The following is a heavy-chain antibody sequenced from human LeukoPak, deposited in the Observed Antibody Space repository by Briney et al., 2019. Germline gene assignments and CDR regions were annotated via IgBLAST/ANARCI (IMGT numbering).Heavy chain of an antibody. V-gene: IGHV4-38-2*02. J-gene: IGHJ4*01. Sequence: PSETLSLTCIVSAYSISSGYYWGWIRQPPGKGLEWIGSIYHSESTYYNPSLKSRVTISIDTSKNQFSLKLSSVTAADTAIYFCARGTRRGSHIDYSCPGTLVTVSS. CDR1: AYSISSGYY. CDR3: ARGTRRGSHIDY. D-gene: IGHD1-1*01. CDR2: IYHSEST.